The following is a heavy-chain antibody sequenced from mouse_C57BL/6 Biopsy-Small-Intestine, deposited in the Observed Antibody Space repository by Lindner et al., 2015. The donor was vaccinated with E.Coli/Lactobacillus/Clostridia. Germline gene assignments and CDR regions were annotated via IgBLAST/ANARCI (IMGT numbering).Heavy chain of an antibody. J-gene: IGHJ1*03. CDR3: ARGLYGSSWWYFDV. V-gene: IGHV1-80*01. CDR1: GYAFSSYW. CDR2: IYPGDGDT. D-gene: IGHD1-1*01. Sequence: VQLQESGAELVKPGASVKISCKASGYAFSSYWMNWVKQRPGKGLEWIGQIYPGDGDTNYNGKFKGKATLTADKSSSTAYMQLSSLTSEDSAVYFCARGLYGSSWWYFDVWGTGTTVTVSS.